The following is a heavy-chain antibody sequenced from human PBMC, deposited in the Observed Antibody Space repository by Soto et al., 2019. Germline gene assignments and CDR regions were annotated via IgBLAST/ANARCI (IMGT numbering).Heavy chain of an antibody. D-gene: IGHD3-3*02. V-gene: IGHV4-59*08. CDR2: IYYSGST. Sequence: PSETLSLTCTVSGGSISSYYWSWIRQPPGKGLEWIGYIYYSGSTNYNPSLKSRVTISVDTSKNQFSLKLSSVTAADTAVYYCARLAHSMFDYWGQGTLVTVSS. J-gene: IGHJ4*02. CDR1: GGSISSYY. CDR3: ARLAHSMFDY.